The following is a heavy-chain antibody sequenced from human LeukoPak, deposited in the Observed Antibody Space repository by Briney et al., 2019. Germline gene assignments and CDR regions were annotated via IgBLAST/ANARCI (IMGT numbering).Heavy chain of an antibody. D-gene: IGHD3-22*01. CDR1: GFTFSSCA. Sequence: HAGGSLRLSCAASGFTFSSCAMSWVRQAPGKGLEWVSAIRGSGDSTNYADSVKGRFTISRDNSKNTLYLQMNSLRAEDTAVYYCAKDLSVVVITSGFDYWGQGTLVTVSS. CDR3: AKDLSVVVITSGFDY. J-gene: IGHJ4*02. V-gene: IGHV3-23*01. CDR2: IRGSGDST.